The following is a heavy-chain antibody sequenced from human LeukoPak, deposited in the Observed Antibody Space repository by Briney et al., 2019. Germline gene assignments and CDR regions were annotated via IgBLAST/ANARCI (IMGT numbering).Heavy chain of an antibody. V-gene: IGHV4-59*01. J-gene: IGHJ5*02. CDR2: IYYSGRT. CDR3: AREEPLSSTTWPWFDP. CDR1: GGSISSYY. D-gene: IGHD2-2*01. Sequence: SETLSLTCTVSGGSISSYYWRWVRQPPGKGLEWIGNIYYSGRTKYNPSLKSRVVISIDTSKNQFSLQLTSVTAADTAVYYCAREEPLSSTTWPWFDPWGQGTLVTVSS.